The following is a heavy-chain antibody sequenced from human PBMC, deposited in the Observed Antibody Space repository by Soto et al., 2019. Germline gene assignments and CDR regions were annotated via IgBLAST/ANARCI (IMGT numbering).Heavy chain of an antibody. Sequence: QVQLQESGPGLVKPSETLSLTCTVSGGSISSYYWSWIRQPLGKGLEWIGYIYYSGSTNYNPSLKSRVTISVDTSKNQFSLKLSSVTAADTAVYYCARGYGDYVLDYWGQGTLVTVSS. CDR3: ARGYGDYVLDY. D-gene: IGHD4-17*01. CDR1: GGSISSYY. CDR2: IYYSGST. V-gene: IGHV4-59*08. J-gene: IGHJ4*02.